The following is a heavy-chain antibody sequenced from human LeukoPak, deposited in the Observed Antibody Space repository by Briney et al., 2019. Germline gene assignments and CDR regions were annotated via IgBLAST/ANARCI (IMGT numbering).Heavy chain of an antibody. Sequence: GGSLRLSCAASGFTFSSYSMNWVRQAPGKGLEWVSSISSSSSCIYYADSVKGRFTISRDNAKNSLYLQMNSLRAEDTAVYYCARDEGLRHDAFDIWGQGTMVTVSS. CDR3: ARDEGLRHDAFDI. CDR2: ISSSSSCI. J-gene: IGHJ3*02. CDR1: GFTFSSYS. D-gene: IGHD4-17*01. V-gene: IGHV3-21*01.